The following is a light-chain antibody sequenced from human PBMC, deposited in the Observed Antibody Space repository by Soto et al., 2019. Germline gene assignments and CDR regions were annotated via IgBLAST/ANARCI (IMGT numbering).Light chain of an antibody. J-gene: IGKJ4*01. CDR3: QQYNVWPLT. Sequence: EIVLTQSPATLSVSQGERASLSCRASGSVSSNLAWYQQKPGQAPRLLIYNSFTRATGIPARVSGSGSGTEFTLTISSLQFEDFAVYYCQQYNVWPLTFGGGTKVEIK. CDR1: GSVSSN. CDR2: NSF. V-gene: IGKV3-15*01.